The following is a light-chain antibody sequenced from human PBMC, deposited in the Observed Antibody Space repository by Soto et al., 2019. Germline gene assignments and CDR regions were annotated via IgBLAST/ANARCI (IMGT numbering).Light chain of an antibody. CDR2: DVS. Sequence: QSVLTQPASASGSPGQSITISCTGTSSDVGGYNYVSWYQQHPGKAPKLMIYDVSNWPSGVSNRFSGSKSGNTASLTISGLQAEDEADYYCSSYTNSSPFVFGTGTKVTVL. V-gene: IGLV2-14*01. CDR1: SSDVGGYNY. CDR3: SSYTNSSPFV. J-gene: IGLJ1*01.